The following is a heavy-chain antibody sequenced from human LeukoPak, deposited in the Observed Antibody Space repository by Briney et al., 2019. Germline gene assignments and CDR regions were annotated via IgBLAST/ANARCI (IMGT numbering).Heavy chain of an antibody. CDR3: AHGAMYQLDY. V-gene: IGHV3-23*01. Sequence: GGTLRLSCAASGFSFSSHGMSWVRQAPGKGLEWVSGIIGGAGSTYYADSVKGRFTISGDNFKNTLFLQMNSLRAEDTAVYYCAHGAMYQLDYWGQGTLVTVSS. D-gene: IGHD2-2*01. CDR1: GFSFSSHG. J-gene: IGHJ4*02. CDR2: IIGGAGST.